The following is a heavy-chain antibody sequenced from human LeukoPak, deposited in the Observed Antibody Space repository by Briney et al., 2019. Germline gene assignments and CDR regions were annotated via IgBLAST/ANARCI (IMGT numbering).Heavy chain of an antibody. J-gene: IGHJ4*02. CDR2: ISSSSGYI. CDR3: ARRYAVWSGSYQTGFDY. V-gene: IGHV3-21*01. CDR1: GFTFSIYS. Sequence: PGGSLRLSCAASGFTFSIYSMNWVRQAPGKGLEWVSSISSSSGYIYYADSVKGRFTISRDNAKNSLSLQMDSLRAEDTAVYYCARRYAVWSGSYQTGFDYWGQGTLVTVSS. D-gene: IGHD1-26*01.